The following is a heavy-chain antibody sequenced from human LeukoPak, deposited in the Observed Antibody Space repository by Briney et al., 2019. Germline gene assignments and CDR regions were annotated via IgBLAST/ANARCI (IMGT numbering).Heavy chain of an antibody. Sequence: RRASVKVSCKASGGTFSNYAISWVRQAPGQGLEWMGGIIPIFGTANYAQKFQGRVTITADESTSTAYMELSSLRSEDTAAYYCARGVAAEDAFDIWGQGTMVTVSS. J-gene: IGHJ3*02. V-gene: IGHV1-69*13. CDR1: GGTFSNYA. CDR2: IIPIFGTA. D-gene: IGHD6-13*01. CDR3: ARGVAAEDAFDI.